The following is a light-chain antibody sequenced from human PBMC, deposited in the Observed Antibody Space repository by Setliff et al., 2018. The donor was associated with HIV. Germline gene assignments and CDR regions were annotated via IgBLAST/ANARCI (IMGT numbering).Light chain of an antibody. Sequence: QSVLSQPASVSGSPGQSITISCTGSSRDIGYFNYVSWYQQHPNKAPKLIIYDVNRRPSGVSDRFSGSKSGNTASLSISGLQAEDEADYHCSSYTTSSILDFGTGTKVTVL. CDR2: DVN. J-gene: IGLJ1*01. CDR1: SRDIGYFNY. V-gene: IGLV2-14*03. CDR3: SSYTTSSILD.